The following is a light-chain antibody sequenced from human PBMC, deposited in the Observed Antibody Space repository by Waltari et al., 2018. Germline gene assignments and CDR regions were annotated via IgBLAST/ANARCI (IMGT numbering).Light chain of an antibody. CDR3: QSYDGRLSGSV. Sequence: QSVLTQPPSVAGAHGQRVTISCTESSSNIAAGHDVYWYQQLPGTSPKLLIYGNSNRPSGVPDRFSGSKSGTSASLAINGLQAEDEADYYCQSYDGRLSGSVFGTGTKVTVL. CDR1: SSNIAAGHD. V-gene: IGLV1-40*01. J-gene: IGLJ1*01. CDR2: GNS.